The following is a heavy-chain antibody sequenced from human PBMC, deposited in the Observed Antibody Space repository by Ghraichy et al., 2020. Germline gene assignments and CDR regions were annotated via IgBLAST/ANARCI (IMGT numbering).Heavy chain of an antibody. CDR3: ARDGDYVNPTDYYYYYGMDV. V-gene: IGHV3-48*02. D-gene: IGHD4-17*01. J-gene: IGHJ6*02. CDR1: GFTFSSYS. CDR2: ISSSSSTI. Sequence: GGSLRLSCAASGFTFSSYSMNWVRQAPGKGLEWVSYISSSSSTIYYADSVKGRFTISRDNAKNSLYLQMNSLRDEDTAVYYCARDGDYVNPTDYYYYYGMDVWGQGTTVTVSS.